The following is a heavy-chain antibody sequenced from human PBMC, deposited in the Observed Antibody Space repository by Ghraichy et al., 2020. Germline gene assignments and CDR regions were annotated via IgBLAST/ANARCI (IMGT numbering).Heavy chain of an antibody. Sequence: GGSLRLSCAASGFTFSSYAMSWVRQAPGKGLEWVSAISGSGGSTYYADSVKGRFTISRDNSKNTLYLQMNSLRAEDTAVYYCAKGSRYQLLFKPPRYYGMDVWGQGTTVTVSS. CDR3: AKGSRYQLLFKPPRYYGMDV. CDR2: ISGSGGST. V-gene: IGHV3-23*01. J-gene: IGHJ6*02. D-gene: IGHD2-2*01. CDR1: GFTFSSYA.